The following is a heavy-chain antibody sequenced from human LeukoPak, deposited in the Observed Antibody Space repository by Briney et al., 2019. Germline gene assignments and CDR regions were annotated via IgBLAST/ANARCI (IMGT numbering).Heavy chain of an antibody. J-gene: IGHJ4*02. CDR3: ARVGSGWYRSFDY. CDR1: GGTFSNYA. V-gene: IGHV1-69*13. D-gene: IGHD6-19*01. CDR2: IIPIFGTA. Sequence: SVKVSCKASGGTFSNYAMSWVRQAPGQGLEWMGGIIPIFGTANYAQKFQGRVTITADESTSTAYMELSSLRSEDTAVYYCARVGSGWYRSFDYWGQGTLVTVSS.